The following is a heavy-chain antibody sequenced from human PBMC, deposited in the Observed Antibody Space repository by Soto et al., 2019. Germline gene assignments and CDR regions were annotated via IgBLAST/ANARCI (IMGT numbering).Heavy chain of an antibody. D-gene: IGHD3-3*01. J-gene: IGHJ6*02. CDR2: ISAYNGNT. V-gene: IGHV1-18*01. Sequence: QVQLVQSGAEVKKPGASVKVSCKASGYTFTSYGISWVRQAPGQGLEWMGWISAYNGNTNYAQKLQGRVTMTTDASTSTAYMALRSLRSDDTAVYYWASWGGYDFWSGYYPPDVWGQGTTVAVSS. CDR3: ASWGGYDFWSGYYPPDV. CDR1: GYTFTSYG.